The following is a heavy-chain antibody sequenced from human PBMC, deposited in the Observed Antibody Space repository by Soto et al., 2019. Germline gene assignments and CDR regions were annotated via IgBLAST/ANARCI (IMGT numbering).Heavy chain of an antibody. Sequence: QVQLVESGGGVVQPGRSLRLSCAASGFTFSSYGMHWVRQAPGKGLEWVAVIWYDGSNKYYADSVKGRFTISSDNSKNTLYLQMNSLRAEDTAVYYCARDTARAMVRIYYGMDVWGQGPTVTVSS. CDR2: IWYDGSNK. D-gene: IGHD3-10*01. J-gene: IGHJ6*02. CDR1: GFTFSSYG. V-gene: IGHV3-33*01. CDR3: ARDTARAMVRIYYGMDV.